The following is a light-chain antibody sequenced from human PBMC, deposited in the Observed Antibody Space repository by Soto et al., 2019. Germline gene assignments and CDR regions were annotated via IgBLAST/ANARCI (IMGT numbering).Light chain of an antibody. CDR1: QSVRSN. Sequence: EIVMTQSPATLSVSPGDRATLSCRANQSVRSNLAWYQQRPGQAPRLLIYGASTRAAGVPARFSGSGSGTEFTLTITSLQPEDFAAYYCQQLYSYPLTFGGGTKVEIK. CDR3: QQLYSYPLT. CDR2: GAS. J-gene: IGKJ4*01. V-gene: IGKV3-15*01.